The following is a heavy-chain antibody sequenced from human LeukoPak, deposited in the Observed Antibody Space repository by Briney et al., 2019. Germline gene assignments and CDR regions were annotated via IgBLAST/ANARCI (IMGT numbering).Heavy chain of an antibody. Sequence: PGGSLRLSCAASGFTFSSYWMSWVRQAPGKGLEWVAVISYDGSNKYYADSVKGRFTISRDNSKNTLYLQMNSLRAEDTAVYYCARSYYDILTGLDYWGQGTLVTVSS. CDR3: ARSYYDILTGLDY. CDR2: ISYDGSNK. CDR1: GFTFSSYW. D-gene: IGHD3-9*01. V-gene: IGHV3-30-3*01. J-gene: IGHJ4*02.